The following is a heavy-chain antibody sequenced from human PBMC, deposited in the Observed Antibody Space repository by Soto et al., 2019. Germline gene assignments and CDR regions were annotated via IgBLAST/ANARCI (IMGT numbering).Heavy chain of an antibody. J-gene: IGHJ4*02. Sequence: WGSLLVSCVPSGFTFSTYAMSWVRQAPGKGLDSVSATSSSGGITHDADSGKGRFTISRDNSKNTLYLQMNSLRVDDTAVYYCAKGDMYWIDCLDYWGQGTQVTVSS. CDR2: TSSSGGIT. CDR1: GFTFSTYA. V-gene: IGHV3-23*01. D-gene: IGHD2-8*02. CDR3: AKGDMYWIDCLDY.